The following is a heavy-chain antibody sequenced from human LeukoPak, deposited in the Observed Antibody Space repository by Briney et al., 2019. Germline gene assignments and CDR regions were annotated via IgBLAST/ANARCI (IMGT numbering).Heavy chain of an antibody. J-gene: IGHJ5*02. CDR2: INPNSGGT. D-gene: IGHD6-6*01. CDR3: AREYSSAAEGHWFDP. V-gene: IGHV1-2*02. CDR1: GNTFTGYY. Sequence: GASVKVSCTASGNTFTGYYMHWVRPAPGQGLEWMGWINPNSGGTNYAQKFQGRVTMTRDTSISTAYMELSRLRSDDTAVYYCAREYSSAAEGHWFDPWGQGTLVTVSS.